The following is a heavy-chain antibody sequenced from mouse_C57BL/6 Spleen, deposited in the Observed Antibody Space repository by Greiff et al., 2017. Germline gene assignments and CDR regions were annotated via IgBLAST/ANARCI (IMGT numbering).Heavy chain of an antibody. CDR2: IHPGDGDT. CDR3: AYYSNYEGYFDC. J-gene: IGHJ2*01. D-gene: IGHD2-5*01. Sequence: VQLQQSGPELVKPGASVKISCTASGYAFSSSWMNWVKQRPGKGLEWIGRIHPGDGDTNYNWKFKGKATLAADKSSSTAYMQLSSLTSEASAVCFCAYYSNYEGYFDCWGQGTTLTVSS. V-gene: IGHV1-82*01. CDR1: GYAFSSSW.